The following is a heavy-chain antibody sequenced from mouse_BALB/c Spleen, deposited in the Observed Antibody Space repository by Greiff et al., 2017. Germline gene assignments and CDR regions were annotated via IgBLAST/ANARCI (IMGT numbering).Heavy chain of an antibody. J-gene: IGHJ4*01. V-gene: IGHV1S56*01. CDR3: ARRGGNYEGYAMDY. CDR1: GYTFTSYY. D-gene: IGHD2-1*01. CDR2: IYPGNVNT. Sequence: QVQLKQSGPELVKPGASVRISCKASGYTFTSYYIHWVKQRPGQGLEWIGWIYPGNVNTKYNEKFKGKATLTADKSSSTAYMQLSSLTSEDSAVYFCARRGGNYEGYAMDYWGQGTSVTVSS.